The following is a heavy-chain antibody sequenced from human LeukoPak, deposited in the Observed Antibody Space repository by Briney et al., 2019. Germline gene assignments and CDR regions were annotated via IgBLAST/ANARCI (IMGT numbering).Heavy chain of an antibody. CDR1: GGSISSSSYY. D-gene: IGHD3-3*01. J-gene: IGHJ5*02. V-gene: IGHV4-39*01. CDR3: ARHRITIFGVVMASNWFDP. Sequence: KPSETLSLTCTVSGGSISSSSYYWGWIRQPPGKGLEWIGSIYYSGSTYYNPSLKSRVTISVDTSKNQFSLKLSSVTAADTAVYYCARHRITIFGVVMASNWFDPWGQGTLVTVSS. CDR2: IYYSGST.